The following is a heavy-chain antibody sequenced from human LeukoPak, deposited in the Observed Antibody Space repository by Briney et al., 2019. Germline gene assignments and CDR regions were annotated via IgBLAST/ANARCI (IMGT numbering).Heavy chain of an antibody. CDR3: AIRGDYYSSGSYEYFQH. CDR2: IKQDGSEK. Sequence: GGSLRLSCAASGFTFSNYWMTWVRQAPGKGLEWVANIKQDGSEKYYVDSVKGRFTISRDNAKNSLYLQMNSLRAEDTAVYCCAIRGDYYSSGSYEYFQHWGQGTLVTVSS. CDR1: GFTFSNYW. J-gene: IGHJ1*01. D-gene: IGHD3-10*01. V-gene: IGHV3-7*05.